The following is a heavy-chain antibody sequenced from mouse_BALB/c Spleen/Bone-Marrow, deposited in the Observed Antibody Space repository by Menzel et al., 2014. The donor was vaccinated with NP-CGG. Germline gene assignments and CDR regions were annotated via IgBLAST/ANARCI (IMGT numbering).Heavy chain of an antibody. V-gene: IGHV7-3*02. CDR1: GFTFTDYY. CDR3: ARDYGNYVRFAY. J-gene: IGHJ3*01. D-gene: IGHD2-1*01. CDR2: IRNKANGYTT. Sequence: EVMLVESGGGLVQPGGSLRLSCATSGFTFTDYYMSWVRQPPGKALEWLGFIRNKANGYTTEYSASVKGRFTISRDNSQSILYLQMNTLRAVDSATYYCARDYGNYVRFAYWGQGTLVTVSA.